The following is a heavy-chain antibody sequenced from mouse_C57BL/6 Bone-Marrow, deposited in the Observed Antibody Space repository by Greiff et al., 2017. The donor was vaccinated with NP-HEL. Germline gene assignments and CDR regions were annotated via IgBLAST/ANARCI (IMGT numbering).Heavy chain of an antibody. J-gene: IGHJ1*03. Sequence: EVMLVESGGGLVQSGRSLRLSCATSRFTFSDFYMEWVRQAPGTGLEWIAASRNKANDYTTAYSASVTGRFIVSRDKSQSILYLQMNALRAEDTAIYYCARDAGSSDWDFDVWGTGTTGTVSS. D-gene: IGHD1-1*01. CDR3: ARDAGSSDWDFDV. V-gene: IGHV7-1*01. CDR2: SRNKANDYTT. CDR1: RFTFSDFY.